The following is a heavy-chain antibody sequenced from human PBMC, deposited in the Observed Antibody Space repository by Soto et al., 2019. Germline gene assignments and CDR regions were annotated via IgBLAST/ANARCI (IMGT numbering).Heavy chain of an antibody. CDR3: AKDSGCVNNACAYDP. D-gene: IGHD1-20*01. CDR1: GFSFSDYT. Sequence: GGSLRLSCAASGFSFSDYTMNWVRQAPGKGLEWVSSISKGSDYIFYADKVKGRFTISRDNARNSLHLQMTSLRVEDTAVYYCAKDSGCVNNACAYDPWGQGTLVTVS. J-gene: IGHJ5*02. V-gene: IGHV3-21*01. CDR2: ISKGSDYI.